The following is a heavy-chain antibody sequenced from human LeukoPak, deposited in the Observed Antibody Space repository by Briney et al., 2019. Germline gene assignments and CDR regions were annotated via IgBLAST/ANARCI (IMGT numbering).Heavy chain of an antibody. CDR3: ARESLAATTFDY. CDR2: INPNSGGT. J-gene: IGHJ4*02. V-gene: IGHV1-2*02. D-gene: IGHD3-3*02. Sequence: ASVKVSCKASGYTFTGYYMHWVRQAPGQGLECMGWINPNSGGTNYAQKFQGRVTMTRDTSISTAYMELSSLRSEDTAVYYCARESLAATTFDYWGQGTLVTVSS. CDR1: GYTFTGYY.